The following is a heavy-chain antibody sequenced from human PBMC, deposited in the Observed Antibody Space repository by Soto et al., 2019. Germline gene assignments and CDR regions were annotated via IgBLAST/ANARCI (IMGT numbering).Heavy chain of an antibody. J-gene: IGHJ6*02. CDR1: GGSISSGGYY. CDR2: IYYSGST. D-gene: IGHD3-3*01. CDR3: ARLSFWSGYLVTGMDV. Sequence: SETLSLTCTVSGGSISSGGYYWSWIRQHPGKGLEWIGYIYYSGSTYYNPSLKSRVTISVDTSKNQFSLKLSSVTAADTAVYYCARLSFWSGYLVTGMDVWGQGTTVTVSS. V-gene: IGHV4-31*03.